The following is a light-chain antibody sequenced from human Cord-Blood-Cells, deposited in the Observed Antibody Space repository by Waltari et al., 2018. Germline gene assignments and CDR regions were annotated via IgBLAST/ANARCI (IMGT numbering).Light chain of an antibody. CDR3: QQCNSYSPT. J-gene: IGKJ1*01. V-gene: IGKV1-5*03. CDR1: QRIRIL. Sequence: DIQMTQSPSTLSAPVGDRVTITCRASQRIRILLAWYQQKPGKAPKLMIYKASSLESGVPSRFSGSGSGTEFTLTISSLQPDDFATYYFQQCNSYSPTFGQGTKVEIK. CDR2: KAS.